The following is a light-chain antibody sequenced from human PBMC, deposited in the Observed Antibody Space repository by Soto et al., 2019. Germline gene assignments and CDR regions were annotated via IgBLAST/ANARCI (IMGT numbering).Light chain of an antibody. V-gene: IGLV2-23*02. Sequence: QSVLTQPASVSGSPGQSITISCTGTNTDVGSYNLVSWYLQHTGKAPKPIIYEVNKRPSGVSNRFSGSKSGNTASLTISGLQAEDEADYYCCSYAGSSTLRVFGTGTKVTVL. J-gene: IGLJ1*01. CDR3: CSYAGSSTLRV. CDR1: NTDVGSYNL. CDR2: EVN.